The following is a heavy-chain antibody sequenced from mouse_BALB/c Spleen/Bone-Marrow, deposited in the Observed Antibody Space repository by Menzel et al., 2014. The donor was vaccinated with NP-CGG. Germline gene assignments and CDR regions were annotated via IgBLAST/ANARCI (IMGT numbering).Heavy chain of an antibody. CDR2: IRNKPNGYTT. Sequence: EVQGVESGGGLVQPGGSLRLSCAPSGFTFTDYYMSWVRQPPGKALEWLGFIRNKPNGYTTEYSASVKGRFTISRDNSQSILYLQMNTLRVEDSATYYCTRDMGLLRFDYWGQGTTLTVSS. V-gene: IGHV7-3*02. J-gene: IGHJ2*01. D-gene: IGHD1-1*01. CDR1: GFTFTDYY. CDR3: TRDMGLLRFDY.